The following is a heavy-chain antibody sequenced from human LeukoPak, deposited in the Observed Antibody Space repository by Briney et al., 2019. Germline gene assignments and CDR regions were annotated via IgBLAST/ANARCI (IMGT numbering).Heavy chain of an antibody. Sequence: SVKVSCKASGGTFSSYAISWVRQAPGQGLEWMGRIIPILGIANYAQKFQGRVTITADKSTSTAYMELSSLRSEDTAMYYCARPRQRYCSGGTCYSRDGFDIWGQGTMVTVSS. CDR2: IIPILGIA. D-gene: IGHD2-15*01. CDR1: GGTFSSYA. J-gene: IGHJ3*02. CDR3: ARPRQRYCSGGTCYSRDGFDI. V-gene: IGHV1-69*04.